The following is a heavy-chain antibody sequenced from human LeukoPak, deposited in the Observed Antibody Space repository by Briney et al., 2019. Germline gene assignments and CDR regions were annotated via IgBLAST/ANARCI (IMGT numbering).Heavy chain of an antibody. Sequence: PSETLSLTCTVSGGSISSGSYYWSWIRQPAGKGLEWIGRIYTSGSTNYNPSLKSRVTISVDTSKNQFSLKLSSVTAADTAVYYCAGWFGAAFDIWGQGTMVTVSS. CDR3: AGWFGAAFDI. D-gene: IGHD3-10*01. V-gene: IGHV4-61*02. J-gene: IGHJ3*02. CDR2: IYTSGST. CDR1: GGSISSGSYY.